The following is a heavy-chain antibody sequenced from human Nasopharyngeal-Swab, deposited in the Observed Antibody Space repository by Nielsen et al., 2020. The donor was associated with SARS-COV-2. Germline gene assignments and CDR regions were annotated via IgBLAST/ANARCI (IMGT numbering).Heavy chain of an antibody. CDR1: GFAFDDYA. V-gene: IGHV3-9*01. J-gene: IGHJ2*01. Sequence: GGSLRLSCAASGFAFDDYAMHWVRQAPGKGLEWVSGISWNSGSIGYADPVKGRFTISRDNAKNSLYLQMNSLRAEDTASYYCAKLGYFDLWGRGTLVTVSS. CDR2: ISWNSGSI. CDR3: AKLGYFDL.